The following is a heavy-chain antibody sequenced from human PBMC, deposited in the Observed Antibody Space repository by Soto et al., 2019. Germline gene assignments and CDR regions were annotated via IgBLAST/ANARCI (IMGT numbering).Heavy chain of an antibody. CDR2: ISSSSSYI. CDR1: GFTFSSYS. D-gene: IGHD4-17*01. CDR3: ARDPPSRYGDYVRYYYYGMDV. J-gene: IGHJ6*02. Sequence: GSLRRSGAASGFTFSSYSMNWVRQAPGKGLEWVSSISSSSSYIYYADSVKGRFTISRDNAKNSLYLQMNSLRAEDTAVYYCARDPPSRYGDYVRYYYYGMDVWGQGTKVTVSS. V-gene: IGHV3-21*01.